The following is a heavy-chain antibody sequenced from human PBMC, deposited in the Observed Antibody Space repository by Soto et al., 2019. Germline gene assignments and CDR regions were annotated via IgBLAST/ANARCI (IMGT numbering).Heavy chain of an antibody. V-gene: IGHV3-48*02. D-gene: IGHD2-8*01. J-gene: IGHJ6*02. CDR2: ISSSSSTI. Sequence: GGFLRLSCAASGFTFSSYSMNWVRQAPGKGREWVSYISSSSSTIYYADSVKGRFTISRDNAKNSLYLQMNSLRDEDTAVYYWASGRSLIRYYYGMDVWGQGTTVTVSS. CDR3: ASGRSLIRYYYGMDV. CDR1: GFTFSSYS.